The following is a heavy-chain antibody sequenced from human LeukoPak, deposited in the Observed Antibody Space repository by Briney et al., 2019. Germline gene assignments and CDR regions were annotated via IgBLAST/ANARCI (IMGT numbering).Heavy chain of an antibody. J-gene: IGHJ3*02. CDR1: GYTLPELS. V-gene: IGHV1-24*01. CDR2: FDPEDGET. Sequence: ASVKVSCKVSGYTLPELSMHWVRQAPGKGLEWMGGFDPEDGETIYAQKFQGRVTMTEDTSTDTAYMELSSLRSEDTAVYYCAKFTRGKVVGAFDIWGQGTMVTGSS. CDR3: AKFTRGKVVGAFDI. D-gene: IGHD2-21*01.